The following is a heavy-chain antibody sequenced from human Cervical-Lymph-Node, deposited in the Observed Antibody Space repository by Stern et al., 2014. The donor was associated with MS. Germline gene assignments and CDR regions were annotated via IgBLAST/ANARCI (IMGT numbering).Heavy chain of an antibody. D-gene: IGHD3-10*01. Sequence: HVQLVQSGAEVKTPGSSVRVSCKASGGSFKGYAFNWLRQAPGQGLEWMGDIVPMFAKANYAQKFQGRVTVTADEATNTVYMELSFLTSEDTAVYYCARERSIHYPAFAPWGQGTLVTVSS. CDR2: IVPMFAKA. J-gene: IGHJ5*02. CDR1: GGSFKGYA. V-gene: IGHV1-69*01. CDR3: ARERSIHYPAFAP.